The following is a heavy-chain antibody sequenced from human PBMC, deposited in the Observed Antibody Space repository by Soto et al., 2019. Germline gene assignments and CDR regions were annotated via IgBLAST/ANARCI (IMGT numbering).Heavy chain of an antibody. D-gene: IGHD6-19*01. J-gene: IGHJ4*02. CDR3: ARDRYPGIAVAGSYYFDY. Sequence: PSETLSLTCTVSGGSISSSGYYWGWIRQPPEKGLEWIGSIYYGGSTYYNPSLKSRVTISVDTSKNQFSLNLSSLRSEDTAVYYCARDRYPGIAVAGSYYFDYWGQGTLVTVSS. V-gene: IGHV4-39*02. CDR2: IYYGGST. CDR1: GGSISSSGYY.